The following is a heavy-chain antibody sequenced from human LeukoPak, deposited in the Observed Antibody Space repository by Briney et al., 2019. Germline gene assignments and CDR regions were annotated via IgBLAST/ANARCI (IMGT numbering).Heavy chain of an antibody. CDR3: ARESSVVRGVITDFDY. Sequence: GGSLRLSCAASGFTFTNYWMNWVRQAPGKGLEWVANIKADGSEKFYVDSVKGRFTISRDNAKNSLYLQMNSLRAEDTAVYYCARESSVVRGVITDFDYWGQGTLVTVSS. V-gene: IGHV3-7*01. D-gene: IGHD3-10*01. J-gene: IGHJ4*02. CDR1: GFTFTNYW. CDR2: IKADGSEK.